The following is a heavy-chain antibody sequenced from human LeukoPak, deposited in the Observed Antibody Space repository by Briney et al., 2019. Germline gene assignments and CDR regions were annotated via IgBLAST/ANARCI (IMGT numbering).Heavy chain of an antibody. V-gene: IGHV1-69*01. D-gene: IGHD2-15*01. CDR2: IIPIFGTA. CDR3: ARGTIGYCSGGSCYHVNGFDP. Sequence: SVKVSCKASGGTFSSYAISWVRQAPGQGLEWMGGIIPIFGTANYAQKFQGRVTITADESTSTAYMELSSLRSEDTAVYYCARGTIGYCSGGSCYHVNGFDPWGQGTRVTVSS. CDR1: GGTFSSYA. J-gene: IGHJ5*02.